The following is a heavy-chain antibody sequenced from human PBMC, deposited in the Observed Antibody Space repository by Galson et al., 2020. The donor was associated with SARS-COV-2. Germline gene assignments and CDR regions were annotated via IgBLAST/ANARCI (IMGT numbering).Heavy chain of an antibody. D-gene: IGHD6-13*01. CDR3: ARETFFFRSSWYNWFDP. J-gene: IGHJ5*02. V-gene: IGHV7-4-1*02. CDR1: GYTFTSYA. Sequence: ASVKVSCKASGYTFTSYAMNWVRQAPGQGLEWMGWINTNTGNPTYAQGFTGRFVFSLDTSVSTAYLQISSLKAEDTAVYYCARETFFFRSSWYNWFDPWGQGTLVTVSS. CDR2: INTNTGNP.